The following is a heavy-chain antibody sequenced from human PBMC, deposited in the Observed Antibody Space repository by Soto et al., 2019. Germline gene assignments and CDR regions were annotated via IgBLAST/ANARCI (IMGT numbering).Heavy chain of an antibody. V-gene: IGHV1-69*06. Sequence: SVKVSFKACGGTFSSYAISWLRQAPGQGLEWMGGIIPIFGTANYAQKFQGRVTITADKSTSTAYMELSSLRSEDTAVYYCARDLVEQQLVRLGWFDPWGQGTLVTVSS. J-gene: IGHJ5*02. D-gene: IGHD6-13*01. CDR2: IIPIFGTA. CDR3: ARDLVEQQLVRLGWFDP. CDR1: GGTFSSYA.